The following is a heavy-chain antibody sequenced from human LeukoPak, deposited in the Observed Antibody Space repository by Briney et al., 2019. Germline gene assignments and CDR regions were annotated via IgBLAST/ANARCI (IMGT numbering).Heavy chain of an antibody. CDR1: GGSFSGYY. Sequence: PSETLSLTCAVYGGSFSGYYWSWIRQPPGKGLEWIGEINHSGSTNYNPSLKSRVTISVDTSKNQFSLKLGSVTAADTAVYYCARNRVLRYFDWTRGFDPWGQGTLVTVSS. V-gene: IGHV4-34*01. CDR2: INHSGST. J-gene: IGHJ5*02. CDR3: ARNRVLRYFDWTRGFDP. D-gene: IGHD3-9*01.